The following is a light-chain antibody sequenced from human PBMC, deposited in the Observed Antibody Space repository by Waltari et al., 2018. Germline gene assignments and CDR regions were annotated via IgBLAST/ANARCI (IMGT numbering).Light chain of an antibody. V-gene: IGKV3-11*01. J-gene: IGKJ4*01. CDR3: QQHGKWPLS. Sequence: EIELTQSPAPLSLSPGATATLTCRASQSVSTSLAWYQQKPGQAPRLLIHDASNRATGTPARFSGSGSGTDFTLTIGSLEPEDFAVYYCQQHGKWPLSFGGGTKVEI. CDR2: DAS. CDR1: QSVSTS.